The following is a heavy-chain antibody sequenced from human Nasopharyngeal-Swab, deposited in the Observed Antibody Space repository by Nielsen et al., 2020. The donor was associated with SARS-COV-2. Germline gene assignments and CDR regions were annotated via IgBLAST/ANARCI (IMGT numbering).Heavy chain of an antibody. J-gene: IGHJ4*02. Sequence: WIRQPPGKGLEWIGSIYHSGSTYYNPSLKSRVTISVDTSKNQFPLKLSSVTAADTAVYYCARDSYSSGWGPEYYFDYWGQGTLVTVSS. CDR3: ARDSYSSGWGPEYYFDY. CDR2: IYHSGST. V-gene: IGHV4-38-2*02. D-gene: IGHD6-19*01.